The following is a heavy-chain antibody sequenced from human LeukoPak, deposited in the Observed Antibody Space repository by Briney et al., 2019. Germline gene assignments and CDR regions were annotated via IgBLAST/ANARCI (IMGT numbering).Heavy chain of an antibody. D-gene: IGHD3-10*01. CDR3: ARGRLYYGSGSYYYDWFDP. J-gene: IGHJ5*02. CDR2: INHSGST. CDR1: GGSFSGYY. Sequence: SETLSLTCAVYGGSFSGYYWSWIRQPPGKGLEWIGEINHSGSTNYNPSLKSRVTISVDTSKNQFSLKLSSVTAADTAVYYCARGRLYYGSGSYYYDWFDPWGQGTLVTVSS. V-gene: IGHV4-34*01.